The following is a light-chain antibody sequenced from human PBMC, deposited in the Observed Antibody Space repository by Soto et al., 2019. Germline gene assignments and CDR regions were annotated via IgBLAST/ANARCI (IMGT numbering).Light chain of an antibody. CDR3: SSYTSLTTEV. CDR1: SSDIGAYNS. Sequence: QLVLTQPASVSGSPGQSITISCTGTSSDIGAYNSVSWYQQHPGKAPKLIIYDVSSRPSGISNRFSGSKSGNTASLTISGLQADDDATYYCSSYTSLTTEVFGGGTKLTVL. J-gene: IGLJ3*02. V-gene: IGLV2-14*03. CDR2: DVS.